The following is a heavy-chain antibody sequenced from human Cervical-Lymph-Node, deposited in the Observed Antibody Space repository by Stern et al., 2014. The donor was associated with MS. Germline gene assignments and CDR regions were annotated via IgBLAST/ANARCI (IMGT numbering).Heavy chain of an antibody. D-gene: IGHD1-14*01. Sequence: QVQLQQSGPGRVRPSETLSLTCTVSCASITGGTYYWSWIRQHPGQGLEWIGYIYFSDDTKYNPSLKSRVSISEDTSKNQYSLKLNSVTAADTAVYFCARQPDRGLNDGFDIWGPGTMVTVSA. CDR1: CASITGGTYY. CDR2: IYFSDDT. J-gene: IGHJ3*02. V-gene: IGHV4-31*03. CDR3: ARQPDRGLNDGFDI.